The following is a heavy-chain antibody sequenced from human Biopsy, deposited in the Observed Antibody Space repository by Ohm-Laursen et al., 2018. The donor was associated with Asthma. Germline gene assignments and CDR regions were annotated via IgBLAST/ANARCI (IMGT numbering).Heavy chain of an antibody. V-gene: IGHV4-59*01. Sequence: SQTLSPTCTFSGGSINSDYWSWIRQPPGKGLEWIGLSSYSGFRKYNPSLKSRVTISVGTSKNQLSLNLTSVIAADTAVYYCARDQGDSKFDYWGQGILVTVSS. CDR2: SSYSGFR. CDR3: ARDQGDSKFDY. CDR1: GGSINSDY. D-gene: IGHD3-16*01. J-gene: IGHJ4*02.